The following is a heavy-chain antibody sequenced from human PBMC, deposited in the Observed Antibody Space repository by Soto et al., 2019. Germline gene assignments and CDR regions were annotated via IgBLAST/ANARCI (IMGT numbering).Heavy chain of an antibody. J-gene: IGHJ3*01. Sequence: GGSLRLSCAVSGFNVSNNYMSWVRQAPGKGLEWVSVIYRGVATYYADSVRGRFTISRDTSKNTVYLQMNSLRAEDTAVYYCARDRSDSSRADSFDVWGQGTMVTVSS. D-gene: IGHD6-25*01. CDR3: ARDRSDSSRADSFDV. CDR1: GFNVSNNY. V-gene: IGHV3-53*01. CDR2: IYRGVAT.